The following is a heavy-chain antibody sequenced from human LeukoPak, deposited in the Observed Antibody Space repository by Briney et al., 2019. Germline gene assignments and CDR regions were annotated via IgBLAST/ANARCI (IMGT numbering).Heavy chain of an antibody. CDR1: GGSFSGYY. Sequence: SETLSLTCAVHGGSFSGYYWSWIRQPPGKGLEWIGEINHSGSTNYNPSLKSRVTISVDTSKNQFSLKLSSVTAADTAVYYCARCYYDSSGCDYWGQGTLVTVSS. J-gene: IGHJ4*02. D-gene: IGHD3-22*01. CDR3: ARCYYDSSGCDY. CDR2: INHSGST. V-gene: IGHV4-34*01.